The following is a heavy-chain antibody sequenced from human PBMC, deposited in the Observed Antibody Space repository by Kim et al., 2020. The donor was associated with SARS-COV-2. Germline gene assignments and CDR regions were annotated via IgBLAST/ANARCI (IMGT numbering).Heavy chain of an antibody. D-gene: IGHD3-3*01. J-gene: IGHJ4*02. CDR3: TRHDFWSGYYFDY. V-gene: IGHV3-49*02. Sequence: NAGSVKGRFTITRDDSKSIAYLKMNSLKTEDTAVYYCTRHDFWSGYYFDYWGQGTLVTVSS.